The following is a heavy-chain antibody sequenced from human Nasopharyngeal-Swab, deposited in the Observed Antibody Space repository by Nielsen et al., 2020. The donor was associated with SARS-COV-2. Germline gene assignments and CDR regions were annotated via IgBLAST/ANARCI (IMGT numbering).Heavy chain of an antibody. D-gene: IGHD3-10*01. J-gene: IGHJ6*02. CDR3: ARERVRVLLWFGEFGMDV. V-gene: IGHV4-34*01. CDR2: INHSGST. CDR1: GGSFSGYY. Sequence: SETLSLTCAVYGGSFSGYYWSWIRQPPGKGLEWIGEINHSGSTNYSPSLKSRVTISVDTSKNQFSLKLSSVTAADTAVYYCARERVRVLLWFGEFGMDVWGQGTTVTVSS.